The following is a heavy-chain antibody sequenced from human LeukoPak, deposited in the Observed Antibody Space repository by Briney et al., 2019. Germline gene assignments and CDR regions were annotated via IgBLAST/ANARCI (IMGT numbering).Heavy chain of an antibody. D-gene: IGHD2-2*01. CDR2: IYYSGST. Sequence: SETLSLTCTVSGGSISSYYWSWIRQPPGKGLEWIGYIYYSGSTNYNPSLKSRVTISVDTSKNQFSLKLSSVTAADTAVYYCARVRGYQPLLDYFDYWGQGTLVTVFS. CDR1: GGSISSYY. J-gene: IGHJ4*02. CDR3: ARVRGYQPLLDYFDY. V-gene: IGHV4-59*01.